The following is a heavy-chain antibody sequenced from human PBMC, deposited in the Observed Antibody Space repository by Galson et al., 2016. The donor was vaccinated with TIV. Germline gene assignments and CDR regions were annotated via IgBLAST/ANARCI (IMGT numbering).Heavy chain of an antibody. CDR3: ARELGLTSGDFDS. J-gene: IGHJ4*02. CDR1: GFTFSAFG. CDR2: IWYDGSDK. Sequence: SLRLSCAASGFTFSAFGMHWVRQAPGKGLEWVAVIWYDGSDKYYADSVKGRFTISRDNSKNTLYLQMNSLRVKDTAVYYCARELGLTSGDFDSWGQGTLVTVSS. V-gene: IGHV3-33*01. D-gene: IGHD2-15*01.